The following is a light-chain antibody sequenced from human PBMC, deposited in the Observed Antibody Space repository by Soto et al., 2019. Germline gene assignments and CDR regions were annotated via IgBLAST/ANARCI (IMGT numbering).Light chain of an antibody. V-gene: IGKV3-15*01. CDR2: DAS. Sequence: EIAMTQAPATLSVSTGERATLSCRASQSVSSKLAWYQQKPGQAPRLLIYDASTRATGIPARFSGSGSGTEFTLTISRLQSEDFAVYYCQQFNNWPRTFGQGTKVEIK. J-gene: IGKJ1*01. CDR1: QSVSSK. CDR3: QQFNNWPRT.